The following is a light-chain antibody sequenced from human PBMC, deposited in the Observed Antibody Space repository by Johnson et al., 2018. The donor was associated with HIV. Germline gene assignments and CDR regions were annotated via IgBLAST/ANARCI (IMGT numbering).Light chain of an antibody. J-gene: IGLJ1*01. V-gene: IGLV1-51*02. CDR3: GTWVSSLSAGL. CDR1: SSNIGNNY. CDR2: ESN. Sequence: QSVLTQPPSVSAAPGQKVTISCSGSSSNIGNNYVSWYQQLPGTAPKLLIYESNKRPSGIPDRFSGSKSGTSATLGITGLQTGDEADYYCGTWVSSLSAGLFGTGTKVDGL.